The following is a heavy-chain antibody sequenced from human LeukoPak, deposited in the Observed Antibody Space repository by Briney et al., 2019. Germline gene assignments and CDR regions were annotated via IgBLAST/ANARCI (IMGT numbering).Heavy chain of an antibody. D-gene: IGHD3-10*01. CDR3: ARDRDGEQLSY. CDR1: GGSVSSGSYY. CDR2: IYYSGST. V-gene: IGHV4-61*01. J-gene: IGHJ4*02. Sequence: SETLSLTCTVSGGSVSSGSYYWSWIRQPPGKGLEWIGYIYYSGSTNYNPSLKSRVTIAVDTSKNQFSLKLSSVTAADTAVYYCARDRDGEQLSYWGQGTLVTVSS.